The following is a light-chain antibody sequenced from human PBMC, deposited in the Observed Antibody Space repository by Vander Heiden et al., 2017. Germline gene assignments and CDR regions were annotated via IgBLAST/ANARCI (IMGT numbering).Light chain of an antibody. CDR1: QSVSSY. J-gene: IGKJ4*01. CDR3: QQCYNCPPG. V-gene: IGKV3-11*01. Sequence: EILLTQSPATLSLSPGERATLSCRASQSVSSYLAWYQQKPGQAPRLLIYDASTRATGIPARFSGSCSGTGFTLTISSLEPEDFAVYYFQQCYNCPPGFGGGTKVEIK. CDR2: DAS.